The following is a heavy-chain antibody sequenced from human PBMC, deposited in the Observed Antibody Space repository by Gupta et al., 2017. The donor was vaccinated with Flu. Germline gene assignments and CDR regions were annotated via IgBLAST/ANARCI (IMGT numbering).Heavy chain of an antibody. CDR2: ISGNGDDI. CDR1: GFTFGAYA. Sequence: EVQLLESGGDLVAPGGSLRLSCAASGFTFGAYAMIWVRQAPGKGLEWVSAISGNGDDIYYVDSVKGRFTISRDNSKNTLFLQMNSLRSADTALYFCVKDDSLWFGEAPGDYWGQGTLVTVSS. CDR3: VKDDSLWFGEAPGDY. V-gene: IGHV3-23*01. J-gene: IGHJ4*02. D-gene: IGHD3-10*01.